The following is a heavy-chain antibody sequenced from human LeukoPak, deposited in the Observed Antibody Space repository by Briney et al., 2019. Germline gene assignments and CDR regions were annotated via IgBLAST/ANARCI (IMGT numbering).Heavy chain of an antibody. V-gene: IGHV4-39*01. D-gene: IGHD1-1*01. CDR3: ARRHSTGWYER. CDR1: GGSISSSNYF. CDR2: ISYSGRT. J-gene: IGHJ5*02. Sequence: SETLSLTCTVSGGSISSSNYFWGWIRQPPGKGLECIGSISYSGRTYYHPSLESRVTISVDTSKNHFSLKVISVTAADTALYYCARRHSTGWYERWGQGTLVTVSS.